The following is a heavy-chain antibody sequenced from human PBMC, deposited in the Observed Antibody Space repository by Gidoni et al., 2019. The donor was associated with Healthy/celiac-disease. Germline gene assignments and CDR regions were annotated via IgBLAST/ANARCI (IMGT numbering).Heavy chain of an antibody. V-gene: IGHV3-23*01. D-gene: IGHD6-25*01. CDR1: GFPFSSYA. Sequence: EVQLLESGGGLVQPGGSLRLYWAVSGFPFSSYAMSWVRQAPGKGLEWVSAISGSGGSTYYADSVKGRFTISRDNSKNTLYLQMNSLRAEDTAVYYCAKAPGIAAGFDYWGQGTLVTVSS. J-gene: IGHJ4*02. CDR2: ISGSGGST. CDR3: AKAPGIAAGFDY.